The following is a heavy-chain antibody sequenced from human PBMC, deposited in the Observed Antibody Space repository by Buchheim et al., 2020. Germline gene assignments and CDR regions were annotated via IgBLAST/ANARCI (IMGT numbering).Heavy chain of an antibody. J-gene: IGHJ4*02. D-gene: IGHD1-26*01. CDR3: AREARRAGGSYQGVDY. CDR2: IIPILGIA. V-gene: IGHV1-69*08. Sequence: QVQLVQSGAEVKKPGSSVKVSCKASGGTFSSYTISWVRQAPGQGLEWMGRIIPILGIANYAQKFQGRVTITAAKSTSTAYMELSSLRSEDTAVYYCAREARRAGGSYQGVDYWGQGTL. CDR1: GGTFSSYT.